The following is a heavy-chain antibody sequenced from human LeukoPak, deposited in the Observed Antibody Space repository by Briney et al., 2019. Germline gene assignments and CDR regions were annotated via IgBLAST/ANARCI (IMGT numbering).Heavy chain of an antibody. CDR2: IIPILGIA. Sequence: ASVKVSCKASGGTFSSYAISWVRQAPGQGLEWMGRIIPILGIANYAQKFQGRVTITADKSTSTAYMELSSLRSEDTAVYYCARDTNRYYYDSSGYFFSWGQGTLVTVPS. CDR1: GGTFSSYA. J-gene: IGHJ4*02. CDR3: ARDTNRYYYDSSGYFFS. D-gene: IGHD3-22*01. V-gene: IGHV1-69*04.